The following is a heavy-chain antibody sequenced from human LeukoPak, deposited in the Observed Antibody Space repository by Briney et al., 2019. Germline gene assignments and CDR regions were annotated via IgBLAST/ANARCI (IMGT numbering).Heavy chain of an antibody. CDR1: GFTFRSYW. Sequence: GGSLRLSCAASGFTFRSYWMSGVRQAPGKGLEWVANINANGGETYYVDSVKGRITISRDNAKNSLYLQMSSLRAEDTAVYYCARAGSRGSADYWGQGTLVTVSS. D-gene: IGHD2-2*01. CDR2: INANGGET. CDR3: ARAGSRGSADY. V-gene: IGHV3-7*01. J-gene: IGHJ4*02.